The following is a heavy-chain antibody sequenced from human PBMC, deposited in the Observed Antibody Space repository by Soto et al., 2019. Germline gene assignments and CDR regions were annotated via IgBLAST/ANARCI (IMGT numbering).Heavy chain of an antibody. J-gene: IGHJ4*02. CDR1: GGSISSYY. D-gene: IGHD3-9*01. CDR2: IYYSGST. V-gene: IGHV4-59*12. Sequence: PSETLSLTCTVSGGSISSYYWSWIRQPPGKGLEWIGDIYYSGSTNYNPSLKSRVTISVDTSKNQFSLKLSSVTAADTAVYYCARASRRYFDWLLGPLETPGRFDYWGQGTLVTVSS. CDR3: ARASRRYFDWLLGPLETPGRFDY.